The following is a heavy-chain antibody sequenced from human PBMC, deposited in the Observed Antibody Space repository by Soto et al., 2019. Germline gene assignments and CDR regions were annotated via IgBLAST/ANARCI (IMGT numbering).Heavy chain of an antibody. V-gene: IGHV3-21*01. Sequence: PGGSLRLSCAASGFTFSSHSMNWVRQAPGKGLEWVSSISSSSSYIYYADSVKGRFTISRDNAKNSLHLQMNSLRAEDTALYYCARDASPLLNCSSSSSCYYDAFDMWGQGTMVTVSS. CDR2: ISSSSSYI. CDR3: ARDASPLLNCSSSSSCYYDAFDM. CDR1: GFTFSSHS. J-gene: IGHJ3*02. D-gene: IGHD2-2*01.